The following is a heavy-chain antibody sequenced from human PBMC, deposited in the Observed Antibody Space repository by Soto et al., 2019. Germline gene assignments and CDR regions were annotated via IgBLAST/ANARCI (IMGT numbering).Heavy chain of an antibody. CDR3: ARDQNVAVAWVDC. J-gene: IGHJ4*02. CDR2: INSYNGNT. V-gene: IGHV1-18*01. Sequence: QVQLVQSGAEMKKPGASVKVSCKASGYTFTSYSITWVRQAPGQGLEWMGWINSYNGNTNYAQNLQGRVTITTDTSTSTAYMELRSLRSDDTAIYYCARDQNVAVAWVDCWGQGTPVTVSS. D-gene: IGHD2-15*01. CDR1: GYTFTSYS.